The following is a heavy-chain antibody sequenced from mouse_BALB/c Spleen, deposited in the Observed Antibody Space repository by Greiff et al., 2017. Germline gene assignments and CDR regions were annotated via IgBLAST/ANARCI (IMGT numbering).Heavy chain of an antibody. CDR2: INPSNGGT. CDR3: TREYDGYFRWYFDV. J-gene: IGHJ1*01. Sequence: QVQLKQSGAELVKPGASVKLSCKASGYTFTSYYMYWVKQRPGQGLEWIGEINPSNGGTNFNEKFKSKATLTVDKSSSTAYMQLSSLTSEDSAVYYCTREYDGYFRWYFDVWGAGTTVTVSS. V-gene: IGHV1S81*02. CDR1: GYTFTSYY. D-gene: IGHD2-3*01.